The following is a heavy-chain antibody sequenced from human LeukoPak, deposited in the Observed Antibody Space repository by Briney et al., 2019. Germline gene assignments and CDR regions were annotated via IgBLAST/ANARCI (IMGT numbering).Heavy chain of an antibody. J-gene: IGHJ4*02. CDR1: GFIFSSYG. CDR2: IGTSDSKI. D-gene: IGHD3-10*01. Sequence: GGSLRLSCAASGFIFSSYGMHWVRQAPGKGLEWVSYIGTSDSKIYYADSVEGRFTVSRDNAINTLYLQMNSLRVDDTAIYYCATSIHFGRGDQGTLVTVSS. CDR3: ATSIHFGR. V-gene: IGHV3-48*04.